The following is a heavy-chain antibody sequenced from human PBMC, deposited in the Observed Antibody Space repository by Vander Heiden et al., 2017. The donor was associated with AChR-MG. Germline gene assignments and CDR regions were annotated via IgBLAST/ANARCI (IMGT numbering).Heavy chain of an antibody. J-gene: IGHJ4*02. CDR2: INPSGGST. D-gene: IGHD3-10*01. V-gene: IGHV1-46*01. CDR1: EYTFPSYY. Sequence: QFRRVHPGAEVKKPGASVKGSCKASEYTFPSYYRHWVRQAPGQGREWMGIINPSGGSTSYEQKFQGRVTMTRDTSTSTVYMELSSLRSEDTAVYYCARRLGYGSGSSPTDYWGQGTLVTVSS. CDR3: ARRLGYGSGSSPTDY.